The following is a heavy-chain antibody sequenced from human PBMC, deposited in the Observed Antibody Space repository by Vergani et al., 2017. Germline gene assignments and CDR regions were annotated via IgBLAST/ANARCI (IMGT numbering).Heavy chain of an antibody. D-gene: IGHD6-13*01. CDR1: GGSISSYY. CDR3: SSSSSSVYYGWFDP. Sequence: QVQLQESGPGLVKPSETLSLTCTVSGGSISSYYWSWLRQTPGQGLEWIGYIYYSGSTNYNPSLKSRVTISVDTSKNQFSLKLSSVTAADTAVYYCSSSSSSVYYGWFDPWGQGTLVTVSS. CDR2: IYYSGST. J-gene: IGHJ5*02. V-gene: IGHV4-59*01.